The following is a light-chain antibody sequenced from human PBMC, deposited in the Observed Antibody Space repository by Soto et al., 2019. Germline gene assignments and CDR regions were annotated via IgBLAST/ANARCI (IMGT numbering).Light chain of an antibody. Sequence: EIVMTQSPATLSLSPGERATLSCRASESVSNNLAWYQQKAGQAPRLLIYGASTRATGIPARFSGSGSGTEFTLTISSLQSEDFAVYYYQQYSIWRTFGQGTKVDIK. CDR2: GAS. CDR3: QQYSIWRT. V-gene: IGKV3-15*01. CDR1: ESVSNN. J-gene: IGKJ1*01.